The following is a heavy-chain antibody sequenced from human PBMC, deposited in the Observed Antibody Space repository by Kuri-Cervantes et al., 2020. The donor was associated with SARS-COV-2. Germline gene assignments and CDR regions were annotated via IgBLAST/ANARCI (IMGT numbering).Heavy chain of an antibody. Sequence: SETLSLTCAVSGYSICSGYYWGWIRQPPGKGLEWIGSIYHSGSTYYNPSLKSRVTISVDTSKNQFSLKLSSVTAADTAVYYCARGSITIFGVVTSFDYWGQGTLVTVSS. CDR1: GYSICSGYY. CDR2: IYHSGST. J-gene: IGHJ4*02. CDR3: ARGSITIFGVVTSFDY. V-gene: IGHV4-38-2*01. D-gene: IGHD3-3*01.